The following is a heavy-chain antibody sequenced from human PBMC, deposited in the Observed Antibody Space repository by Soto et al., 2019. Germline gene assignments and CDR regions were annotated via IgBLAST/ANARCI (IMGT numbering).Heavy chain of an antibody. CDR3: ARRYGGTFDY. CDR2: IYYSGST. Sequence: SETLSLTCTVSGGSISSYYWSCIRQPPGKGLEWIGYIYYSGSTNYNPSLKSRVTISVDTSKNQFSLKLSSVTAADTAVYYCARRYGGTFDYWGQGALVTVSS. CDR1: GGSISSYY. J-gene: IGHJ4*02. V-gene: IGHV4-59*08. D-gene: IGHD2-15*01.